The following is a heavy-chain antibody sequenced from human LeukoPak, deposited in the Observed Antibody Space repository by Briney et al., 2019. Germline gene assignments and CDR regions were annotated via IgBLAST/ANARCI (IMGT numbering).Heavy chain of an antibody. Sequence: GESLKISCKGSGYSFTNYWISWVRQMPGKGLEWMGRIDPSDSYTNYSPSFQGHVTISTDKSISTAYLQWSSLKASDTAMYYCARDDSSGYDYWGQGTLVTVSS. CDR3: ARDDSSGYDY. CDR1: GYSFTNYW. V-gene: IGHV5-10-1*01. J-gene: IGHJ4*02. CDR2: IDPSDSYT. D-gene: IGHD3-22*01.